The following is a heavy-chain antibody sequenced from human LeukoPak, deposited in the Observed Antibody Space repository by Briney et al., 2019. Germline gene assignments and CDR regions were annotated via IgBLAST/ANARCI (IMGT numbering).Heavy chain of an antibody. V-gene: IGHV4-38-2*02. D-gene: IGHD2-15*01. J-gene: IGHJ4*02. CDR1: GYSINSGYF. Sequence: SETLSLTCTVSGYSINSGYFWAWVRQPPGKGPEWIGSIFHSGSVYYDPSLRSRVTISVDTSKNQVSLKVTSVTAADTALYYCARVVASTSIDSWGQGILVTVSS. CDR3: ARVVASTSIDS. CDR2: IFHSGSV.